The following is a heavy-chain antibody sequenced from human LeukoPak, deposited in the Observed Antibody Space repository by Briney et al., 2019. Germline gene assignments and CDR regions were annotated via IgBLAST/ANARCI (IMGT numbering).Heavy chain of an antibody. J-gene: IGHJ6*02. CDR3: ARVGYHYGSGSISKLLYGMDV. Sequence: SETLSLTCTVSGGSISSYYWSWIRQPPGKGLEWIGYIYYSGSTNYNPSLKSRVTISVDTSKNQFSLKLSSVIAADTAVYYCARVGYHYGSGSISKLLYGMDVWGQGTTVTVSS. CDR2: IYYSGST. CDR1: GGSISSYY. D-gene: IGHD3-10*01. V-gene: IGHV4-59*01.